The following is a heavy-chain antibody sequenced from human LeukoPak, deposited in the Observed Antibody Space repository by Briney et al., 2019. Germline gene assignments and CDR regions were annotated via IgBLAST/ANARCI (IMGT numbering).Heavy chain of an antibody. V-gene: IGHV4-31*03. CDR3: ARDHTETSSLNFRNYYYYGMDI. CDR1: GGSIRSGDYS. Sequence: PSQTLSLTCTVSGGSIRSGDYSWNWIRQHPGQGLEWIGYIYYSGSTYCNPSLTSRVTMSVDTSKNQFSLKLSSVTAADTAIYYCARDHTETSSLNFRNYYYYGMDIWGQGTTVTVSS. CDR2: IYYSGST. J-gene: IGHJ6*02. D-gene: IGHD4-11*01.